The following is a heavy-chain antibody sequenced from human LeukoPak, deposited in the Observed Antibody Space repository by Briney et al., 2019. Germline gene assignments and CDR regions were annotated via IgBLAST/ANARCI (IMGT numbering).Heavy chain of an antibody. CDR3: AKTQGAMVRGVINFDY. Sequence: GGSVRLSCAASGFTFSSYAMSWVRQAPGKGLEWVSAISGSGGSTYYTDSVEGRFTISRDNSKNTLYLQMNSLRAEDTAVYYCAKTQGAMVRGVINFDYWGQGTLVTVSS. CDR1: GFTFSSYA. D-gene: IGHD3-10*01. J-gene: IGHJ4*02. V-gene: IGHV3-23*01. CDR2: ISGSGGST.